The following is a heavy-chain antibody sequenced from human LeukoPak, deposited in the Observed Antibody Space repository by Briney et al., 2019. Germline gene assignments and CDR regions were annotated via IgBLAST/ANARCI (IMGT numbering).Heavy chain of an antibody. CDR3: ARWGGTRQYYFDY. CDR1: GFIFSDYG. CDR2: TRFDGSIK. V-gene: IGHV3-33*01. J-gene: IGHJ4*02. Sequence: PGGSLRLSCAVSGFIFSDYGFHWVRQAPGMGLEWVAVTRFDGSIKQYADSVKGRFTISRDDSKDTLYLQMNFLKSEDTAVYYCARWGGTRQYYFDYWGQGTLVTVSS. D-gene: IGHD1-1*01.